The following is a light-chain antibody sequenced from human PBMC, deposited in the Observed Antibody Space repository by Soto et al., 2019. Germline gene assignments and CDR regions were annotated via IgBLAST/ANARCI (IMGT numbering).Light chain of an antibody. CDR3: QQYNSYPWT. J-gene: IGKJ1*01. Sequence: DILITQSPSTLSASIGDRVTITCRASKSISGWLAWYQQKPGKAPKLLIYDVSSLESGVPSRFSGSGSGTEFTLAISSLQPDDFATYYCQQYNSYPWTFGQGTKVDIK. V-gene: IGKV1-5*01. CDR1: KSISGW. CDR2: DVS.